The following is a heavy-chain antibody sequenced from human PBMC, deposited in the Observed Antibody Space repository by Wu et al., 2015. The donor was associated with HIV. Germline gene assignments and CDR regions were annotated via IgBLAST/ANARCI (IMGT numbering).Heavy chain of an antibody. V-gene: IGHV1-69*13. D-gene: IGHD3-22*01. CDR1: GGTFSSYA. Sequence: QVQLVQSGAEVKKPGSSVKVSCKASGGTFSSYAISWVRQAPGQGLEWMGRIIPIFGTANYAQKFQGRVTITADESTSTAYMELSSLRSEDTAVYYCARDRLGDYYDSSGWGYFDYWGQGTLVTVSS. CDR2: IIPIFGTA. CDR3: ARDRLGDYYDSSGWGYFDY. J-gene: IGHJ4*02.